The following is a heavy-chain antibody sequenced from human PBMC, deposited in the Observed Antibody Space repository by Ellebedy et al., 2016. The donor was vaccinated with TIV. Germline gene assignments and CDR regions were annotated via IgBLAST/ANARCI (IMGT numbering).Heavy chain of an antibody. V-gene: IGHV3-11*01. J-gene: IGHJ6*02. CDR3: AKDTDYYDKRRRNGMDV. CDR2: ISSSGSTI. CDR1: GFTFSDYY. Sequence: PGGSLRLSCAASGFTFSDYYMSWIRQAPGTGLGWVSYISSSGSTIYYADSVKGRFTISRDNAKNSLYLQMNSLRAEDTAVYYCAKDTDYYDKRRRNGMDVWGQGTTVTVSS. D-gene: IGHD3-22*01.